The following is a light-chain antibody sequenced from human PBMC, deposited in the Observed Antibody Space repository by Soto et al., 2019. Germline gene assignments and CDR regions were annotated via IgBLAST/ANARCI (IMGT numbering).Light chain of an antibody. Sequence: QSVLTQPRSVSGSPGQSVTIPCTGTSSDVGAYNYVSWYQQHPAKAPNLMIYDVSKRPSGVPDRFSGSKSGNTASLTISGLQAEDEGDYYCCSYTNSAYVFGTGTKVTVL. V-gene: IGLV2-11*01. CDR2: DVS. J-gene: IGLJ1*01. CDR3: CSYTNSAYV. CDR1: SSDVGAYNY.